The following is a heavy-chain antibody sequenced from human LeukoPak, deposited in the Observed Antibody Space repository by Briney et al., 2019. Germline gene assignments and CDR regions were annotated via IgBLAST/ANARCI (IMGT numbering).Heavy chain of an antibody. CDR2: MNPNSGNT. CDR3: AHLDSSGRWLGFDS. J-gene: IGHJ4*02. V-gene: IGHV1-8*01. CDR1: GYTFTSYD. D-gene: IGHD3-22*01. Sequence: ASVKVSCKASGYTFTSYDINWVRQATGQGLEWMGWMNPNSGNTGYAQKFQGRVTMTRDTSIGTAYMELSSLRFDDSAVYYCAHLDSSGRWLGFDSWGQGTLVTVSA.